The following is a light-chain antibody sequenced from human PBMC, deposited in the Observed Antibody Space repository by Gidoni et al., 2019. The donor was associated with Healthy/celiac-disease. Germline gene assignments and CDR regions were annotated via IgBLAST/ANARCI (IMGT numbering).Light chain of an antibody. CDR3: QQANSFPVPT. CDR2: AAS. CDR1: QGISIW. J-gene: IGKJ4*01. Sequence: DIQMTQSPSSVSASVGDRVHITCRASQGISIWLAWYQQKPGKSPKLLIYAASSLQSGVPSRFSGSGSGTEFTLTISSLQPEDFATYYCQQANSFPVPTVGGGTKVEIK. V-gene: IGKV1D-12*01.